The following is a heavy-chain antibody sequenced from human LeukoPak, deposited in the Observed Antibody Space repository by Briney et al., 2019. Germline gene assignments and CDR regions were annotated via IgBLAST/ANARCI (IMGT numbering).Heavy chain of an antibody. D-gene: IGHD5-18*01. CDR3: ATIKRGNIFGFFDF. CDR1: GGSISSHY. J-gene: IGHJ4*02. CDR2: VLDNVRT. V-gene: IGHV4-59*11. Sequence: SETLSLTCTVSGGSISSHYWSWVRHPPGKGLEWIGYVLDNVRTKDNPSLNSRFTLSADTSKNQFSLRLASVTAADTAVYYCATIKRGNIFGFFDFWGQGILVTVSS.